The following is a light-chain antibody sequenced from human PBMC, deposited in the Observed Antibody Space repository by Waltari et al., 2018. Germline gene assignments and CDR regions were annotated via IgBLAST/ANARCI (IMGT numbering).Light chain of an antibody. Sequence: QGLLNSNGYSFLQWYLQKPGQSPQLLIYLGSNRASGVSDRFSGRGSGTDFTLKINRVEAGDAGVYYCMQGLQSPPTFGGRTKLEIK. V-gene: IGKV2-28*01. CDR3: MQGLQSPPT. CDR1: QGLLNSNGYSF. J-gene: IGKJ4*01. CDR2: LGS.